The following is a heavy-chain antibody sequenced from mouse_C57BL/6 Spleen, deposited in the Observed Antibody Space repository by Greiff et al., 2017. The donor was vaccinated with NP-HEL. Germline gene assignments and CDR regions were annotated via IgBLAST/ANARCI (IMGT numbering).Heavy chain of an antibody. V-gene: IGHV5-4*03. Sequence: EVKVEESGGGLVKPGGSLKLSCAASGFTFSSYAMSWVRQTPEKRLEWVATISDGGSYTYYPDNVKGRFTISRDNAKNNLYLQMSHLKSEDTAMYYCAREGRYYYGSSYVYFDVWGTGTTVTVSS. J-gene: IGHJ1*03. CDR3: AREGRYYYGSSYVYFDV. CDR1: GFTFSSYA. CDR2: ISDGGSYT. D-gene: IGHD1-1*01.